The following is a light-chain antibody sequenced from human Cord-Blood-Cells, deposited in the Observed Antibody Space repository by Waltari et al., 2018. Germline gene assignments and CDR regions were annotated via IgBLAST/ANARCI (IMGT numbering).Light chain of an antibody. CDR3: QQYGSSPT. CDR1: QSVSSSY. CDR2: GAS. V-gene: IGKV3-20*01. Sequence: EIVLTQSPGTLSLSPGERATLSCRASQSVSSSYLAWYQQNPGQAPRLLIYGASSRATGIPDRFSGSGSGTDFTLTISRLEPEDFAVYYCQQYGSSPTFGQGTEVEIK. J-gene: IGKJ1*01.